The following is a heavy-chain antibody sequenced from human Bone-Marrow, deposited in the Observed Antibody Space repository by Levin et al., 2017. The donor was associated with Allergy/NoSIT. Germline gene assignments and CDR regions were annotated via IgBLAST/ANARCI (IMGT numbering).Heavy chain of an antibody. CDR3: ARTPGAVPTTS. CDR1: GFTVYNNY. V-gene: IGHV3-53*01. D-gene: IGHD4/OR15-4a*01. CDR2: IYSGGDT. Sequence: PGGSLRLSCVGSGFTVYNNYMIWVRQPPGKGLEWVSLIYSGGDTVYADSVKGRFTISRDSSKNTMYLQMNRLKAEDTAIYYCARTPGAVPTTSWGRGTMVTVSS. J-gene: IGHJ3*01.